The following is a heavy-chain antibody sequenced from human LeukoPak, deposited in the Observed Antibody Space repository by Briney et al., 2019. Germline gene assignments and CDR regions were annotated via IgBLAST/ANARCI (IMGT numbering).Heavy chain of an antibody. CDR1: GGTFSSYA. CDR3: ARETGYYYDSSGYYYD. Sequence: ASVKVSCKASGGTFSSYAISWVRQAPGQGLEWMGGIIPIFGTANYAQKFQGRVTITADESTNTAYMELSSLRSEDTAVYYCARETGYYYDSSGYYYDWGQGTLVTVSS. V-gene: IGHV1-69*13. CDR2: IIPIFGTA. D-gene: IGHD3-22*01. J-gene: IGHJ4*02.